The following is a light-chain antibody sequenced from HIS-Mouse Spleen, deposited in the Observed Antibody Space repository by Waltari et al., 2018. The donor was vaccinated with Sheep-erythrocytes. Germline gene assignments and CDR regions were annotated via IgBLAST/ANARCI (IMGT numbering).Light chain of an antibody. V-gene: IGLV1-40*01. CDR3: QSYDSSLSGWV. Sequence: QSVLTPPPSVSGAPGQRVPIPCTGSSSTIGAGYAVHWYQQLPGTAPKLLIHGNINRPSGVPDRFSGSKSGTSASLAITGLQAEDEADYYCQSYDSSLSGWVFGGGTKLTVL. CDR2: GNI. J-gene: IGLJ3*02. CDR1: SSTIGAGYA.